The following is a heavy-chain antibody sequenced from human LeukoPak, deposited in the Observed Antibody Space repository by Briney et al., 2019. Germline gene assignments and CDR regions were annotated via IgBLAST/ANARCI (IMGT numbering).Heavy chain of an antibody. V-gene: IGHV1-2*02. CDR1: GYTFTGYY. D-gene: IGHD1-1*01. CDR2: INPNSGGT. Sequence: ALVKVSCKASGYTFTGYYMHWVRQAPGQGLEWMGWINPNSGGTNYAQKFQGRVTMTRDTSISTAYMELSRLRSDDTAVYYCARAITTGIILRVYFDYWGQGTLVTVSS. CDR3: ARAITTGIILRVYFDY. J-gene: IGHJ4*02.